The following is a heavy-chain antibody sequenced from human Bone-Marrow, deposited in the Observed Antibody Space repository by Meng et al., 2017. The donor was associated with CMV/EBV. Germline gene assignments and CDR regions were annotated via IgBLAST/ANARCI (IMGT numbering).Heavy chain of an antibody. CDR1: GFPFSSYA. CDR2: ISYDGSNK. Sequence: GESLKISCAASGFPFSSYAMHWVRRAPGTGLEWVAVISYDGSNKYYADSVKGRFTISRDNSKNTLYLQMNSLRAEDTAVYYCARPDYAEAFDIWGQGTMVTVSS. D-gene: IGHD4/OR15-4a*01. J-gene: IGHJ3*02. V-gene: IGHV3-30*04. CDR3: ARPDYAEAFDI.